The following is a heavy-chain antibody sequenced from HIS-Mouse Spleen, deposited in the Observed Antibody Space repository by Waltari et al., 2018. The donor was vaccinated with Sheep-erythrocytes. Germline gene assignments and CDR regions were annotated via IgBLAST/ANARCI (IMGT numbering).Heavy chain of an antibody. CDR3: ARDLPGITIFGVVTTDAFDI. CDR1: GFTVRSSW. D-gene: IGHD3-3*01. V-gene: IGHV3-7*01. J-gene: IGHJ3*02. Sequence: EVQMVESGGGWVQPGGYLRLSCAASGFTVRSSWRRWVRQAPGKGLEWVANIKQDGSEKYYLDSVKGRFTISRDNAKNSLYLQMNSLRAEDTAVYYCARDLPGITIFGVVTTDAFDIWGQGTMVTVSS. CDR2: IKQDGSEK.